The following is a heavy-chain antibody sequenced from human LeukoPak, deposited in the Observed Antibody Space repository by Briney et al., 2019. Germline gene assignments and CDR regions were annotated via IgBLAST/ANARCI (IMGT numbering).Heavy chain of an antibody. CDR1: GVSITSSSYY. V-gene: IGHV4-39*01. D-gene: IGHD2-8*02. J-gene: IGHJ4*02. CDR2: IYYSGTT. Sequence: PSETLSLTCTVSGVSITSSSYYWGWIRQPPGKGLEWIGSIYYSGTTYYNPSLRSRVTISVDTSKNHLSLELTSVTAADRAVYYCARSVAGGKYFFDDWGQGTLVTVSS. CDR3: ARSVAGGKYFFDD.